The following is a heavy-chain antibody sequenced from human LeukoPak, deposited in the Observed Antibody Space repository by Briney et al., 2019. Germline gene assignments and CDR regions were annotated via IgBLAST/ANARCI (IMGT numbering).Heavy chain of an antibody. Sequence: PGGSLRLSCAASGFTFSSYAMSWVRQAPGKGLEWVSAISGSGGSTYYADSVKGRFTISRDNSKNTLYLQMNSLRAEDTAVYYCAKAPPMITFGGVTDYFDYWGQGTLVTVSS. D-gene: IGHD3-16*01. V-gene: IGHV3-23*01. J-gene: IGHJ4*02. CDR3: AKAPPMITFGGVTDYFDY. CDR2: ISGSGGST. CDR1: GFTFSSYA.